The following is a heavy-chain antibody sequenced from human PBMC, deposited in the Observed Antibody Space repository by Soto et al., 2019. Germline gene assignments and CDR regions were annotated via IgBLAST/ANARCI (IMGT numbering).Heavy chain of an antibody. D-gene: IGHD3-22*01. CDR2: ISSSGSTI. CDR1: GFTFSDYY. V-gene: IGHV3-11*01. J-gene: IGHJ5*02. CDR3: ARVSDYYDSSGYPVDP. Sequence: PGWSLRLSCAASGFTFSDYYMSWIRQAPGKGLEWVSYISSSGSTIYYADSVKGRFTISRDNAKNSLYLQMNSLRAEDTAVYYCARVSDYYDSSGYPVDPWGQGTLVTVSS.